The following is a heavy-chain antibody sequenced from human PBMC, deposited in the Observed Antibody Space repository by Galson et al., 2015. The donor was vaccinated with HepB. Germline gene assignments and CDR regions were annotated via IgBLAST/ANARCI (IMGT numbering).Heavy chain of an antibody. J-gene: IGHJ2*01. V-gene: IGHV3-7*03. Sequence: SLRLSCAASGFTFSSYWMSWVRQAPGKGLEWVANIKQDGSEKYYVDSVKGRFTISRDNAKNSLYLQMNSLRAEDTAVYYCARDHGQYYYGSGSYYNRYWYFDLWGRGTLVTVSS. CDR1: GFTFSSYW. D-gene: IGHD3-10*01. CDR3: ARDHGQYYYGSGSYYNRYWYFDL. CDR2: IKQDGSEK.